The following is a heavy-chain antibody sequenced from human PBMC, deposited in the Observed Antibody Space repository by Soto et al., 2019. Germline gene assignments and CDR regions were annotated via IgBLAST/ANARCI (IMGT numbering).Heavy chain of an antibody. V-gene: IGHV4-4*02. D-gene: IGHD1-26*01. Sequence: PSEILSLTCAVSGGSIRSNNWWSWVRQPPGKGLEWIGEIFQSGSTTYNPSLKTRVTISVDKSKNQFSLKLSSVTAADTAVYYCARVYSGSYSDYWGQGTRVTVSS. J-gene: IGHJ4*02. CDR2: IFQSGST. CDR1: GGSIRSNNW. CDR3: ARVYSGSYSDY.